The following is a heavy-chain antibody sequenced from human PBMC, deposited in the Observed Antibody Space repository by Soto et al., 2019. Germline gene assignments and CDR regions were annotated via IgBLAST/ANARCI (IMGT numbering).Heavy chain of an antibody. Sequence: EVQLVESGGGLVKPGGSLRLSCAASGFTFSSYSMNWVRQAPGKGLEWVSSISSSSSYIYYADSVKGRFTISRDNAKNSLYLQMNSLRAEDTAVYYCARDHKYCSGGSCYGADTFGYWGQGTLVTVSS. CDR2: ISSSSSYI. D-gene: IGHD2-15*01. CDR3: ARDHKYCSGGSCYGADTFGY. CDR1: GFTFSSYS. V-gene: IGHV3-21*01. J-gene: IGHJ4*02.